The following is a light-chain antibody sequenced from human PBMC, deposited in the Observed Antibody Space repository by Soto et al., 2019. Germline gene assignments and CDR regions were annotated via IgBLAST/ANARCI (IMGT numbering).Light chain of an antibody. J-gene: IGLJ2*01. CDR2: DTS. CDR3: LLSYSGAQVV. V-gene: IGLV7-46*01. Sequence: HAVVTQEPSLTVSPGGTVTLTCGSSTGAVTSGHYPYWFQQKPGQAPRTLIYDTSNKHSWTPARFSGSLLGGKAALTLSGAQPEDEAEYYCLLSYSGAQVVFGGGTKLTVL. CDR1: TGAVTSGHY.